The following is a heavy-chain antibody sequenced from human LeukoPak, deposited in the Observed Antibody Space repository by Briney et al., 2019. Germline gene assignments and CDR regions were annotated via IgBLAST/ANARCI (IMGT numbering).Heavy chain of an antibody. CDR1: GGSISSGDYY. V-gene: IGHV4-30-4*01. CDR2: IYYSGST. D-gene: IGHD4-17*01. J-gene: IGHJ4*02. Sequence: SETLSLTCTVSGGSISSGDYYWSWIRQPPGKGLEWIGYIYYSGSTYYNPSLKSRVTISVDTSKNQFSLKLSSVTAAGTAVYYCARDGDYGENYWGQGTLVTVSS. CDR3: ARDGDYGENY.